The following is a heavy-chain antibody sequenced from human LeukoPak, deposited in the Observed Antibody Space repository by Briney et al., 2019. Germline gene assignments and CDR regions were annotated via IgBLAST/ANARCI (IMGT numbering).Heavy chain of an antibody. CDR2: INYSGKI. V-gene: IGHV4-39*07. CDR1: GGSISSRTYY. Sequence: SETLSLTCTVSGGSISSRTYYWAWIRQPPGKGLEWIGSINYSGKITYNPSLKSRVTVSLDTSKNQFSLTLSSVTAADTAVYYCARGFGDWRTDYWGQGTLVTVSS. CDR3: ARGFGDWRTDY. D-gene: IGHD2-21*02. J-gene: IGHJ4*02.